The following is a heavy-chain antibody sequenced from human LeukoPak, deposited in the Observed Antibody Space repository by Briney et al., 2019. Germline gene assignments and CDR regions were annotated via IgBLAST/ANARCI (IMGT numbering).Heavy chain of an antibody. CDR3: ARDTTVASGMQY. D-gene: IGHD6-19*01. Sequence: PSETLSLTCTVSGGSISTFSWSWIRQFPGKGLEWIGSIYIKSTNYNPSLKSRVAISVDMSKNQFSLRLDSVTTADTAVYYCARDTTVASGMQYWGQGTLVTVSS. J-gene: IGHJ4*02. CDR1: GGSISTFS. V-gene: IGHV4-59*01. CDR2: IYIKST.